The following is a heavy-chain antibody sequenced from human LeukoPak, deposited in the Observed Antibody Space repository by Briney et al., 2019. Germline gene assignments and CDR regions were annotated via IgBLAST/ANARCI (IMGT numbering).Heavy chain of an antibody. V-gene: IGHV4-34*01. D-gene: IGHD3-10*01. CDR3: ARGEPGGRDY. Sequence: SETLSLTCAVYGGSFSTYYWNWIRQPPGKGLEWIGEINHSGITNYNPSLKSRVIISVDTSKKQSSLRLTSVTAADTAVYSCARGEPGGRDYWGQGTLVTVSS. CDR2: INHSGIT. CDR1: GGSFSTYY. J-gene: IGHJ4*02.